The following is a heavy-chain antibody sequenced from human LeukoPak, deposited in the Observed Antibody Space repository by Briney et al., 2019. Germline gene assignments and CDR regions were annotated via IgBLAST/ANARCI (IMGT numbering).Heavy chain of an antibody. CDR2: ISSDGGTT. CDR1: GFMFRTYA. CDR3: ARVYIAGMTGHYSLDY. D-gene: IGHD3-9*01. J-gene: IGHJ4*02. Sequence: GGSLRLSCAASGFMFRTYAMHWVRQAPGKGLEYVSGISSDGGTTNYANSVKGRFTIPRDNSKNTLYLQVGSLRPEDMAVYYCARVYIAGMTGHYSLDYWGQGTLLTVSS. V-gene: IGHV3-64*01.